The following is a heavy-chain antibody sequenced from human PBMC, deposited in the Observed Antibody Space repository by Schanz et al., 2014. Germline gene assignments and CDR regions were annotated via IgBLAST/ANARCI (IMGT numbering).Heavy chain of an antibody. CDR1: GYTFTSDS. V-gene: IGHV1-2*04. CDR2: SNPNSGDR. CDR3: ARACGGYAAAGALDY. D-gene: IGHD5-12*01. J-gene: IGHJ4*02. Sequence: QVQLVQSGAEVKKPGASVKVSCKASGYTFTSDSMHWVRQAPGQGLEWMGWSNPNSGDRNYAQKFQGWGTMTRDTSISTAYMELSRRKSDDTAVYYCARACGGYAAAGALDYWGQGALVNVSS.